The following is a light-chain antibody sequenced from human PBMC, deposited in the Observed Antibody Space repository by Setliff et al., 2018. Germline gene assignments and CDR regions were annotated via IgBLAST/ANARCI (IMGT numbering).Light chain of an antibody. J-gene: IGLJ1*01. CDR1: SSDVGGYNR. V-gene: IGLV2-18*02. CDR2: DVS. Sequence: QSALTQPPSVSGSPGHSVTISCTGTSSDVGGYNRVSWYQHPPGTAPKLMIYDVSKRSSGASDRFSGSKSGNTASLTISGLQAEDEADYYCCSYAGGSTYVFGTGTKVTVL. CDR3: CSYAGGSTYV.